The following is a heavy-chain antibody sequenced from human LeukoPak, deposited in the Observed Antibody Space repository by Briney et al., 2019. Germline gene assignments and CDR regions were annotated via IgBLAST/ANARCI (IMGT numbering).Heavy chain of an antibody. D-gene: IGHD2-2*01. CDR1: GYTFTSYY. CDR2: INPSGGST. CDR3: ARVLLAPDIVVVPAAVMGAFDI. V-gene: IGHV1-46*01. Sequence: ASVKVSCKASGYTFTSYYMHWVRQAPGQGLEWMGIINPSGGSTSYAQKFQGRLIMTRDTSTSTVYMELSSLRSEDTAVYYCARVLLAPDIVVVPAAVMGAFDIWGQGTMVTVSS. J-gene: IGHJ3*02.